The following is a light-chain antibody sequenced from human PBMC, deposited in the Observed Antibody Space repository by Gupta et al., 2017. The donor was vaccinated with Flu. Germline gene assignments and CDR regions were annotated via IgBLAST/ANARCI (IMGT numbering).Light chain of an antibody. CDR1: STNIGNNY. Sequence: QSVLPQPPSVSAAPGQKVTISCSGSSTNIGNNYVSWYQQLPGTAPKLLIYDNNKRPSGIPDRFSGSKSGTSATLGITGLQTGDEADYYCGTWDSSLSAVVFGGGTKLTVL. CDR3: GTWDSSLSAVV. J-gene: IGLJ2*01. CDR2: DNN. V-gene: IGLV1-51*01.